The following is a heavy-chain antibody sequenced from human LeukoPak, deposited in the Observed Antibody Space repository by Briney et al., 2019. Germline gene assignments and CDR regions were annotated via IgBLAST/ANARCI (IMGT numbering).Heavy chain of an antibody. V-gene: IGHV4-59*01. CDR3: ARGRGDSKGTSFHY. CDR1: GGSISNYY. Sequence: SETLSLTCTVSGGSISNYYWSWIRQPLGKGLEWIGYIDYIGSTTYNPSLKSRVTISIDTSKNQFSLRLSAVTAADTAVYYCARGRGDSKGTSFHYWGQGTLVTVSA. D-gene: IGHD3-22*01. CDR2: IDYIGST. J-gene: IGHJ4*02.